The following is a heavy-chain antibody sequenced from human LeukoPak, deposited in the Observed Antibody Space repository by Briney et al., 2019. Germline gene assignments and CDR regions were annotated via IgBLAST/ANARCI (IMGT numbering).Heavy chain of an antibody. J-gene: IGHJ4*02. CDR2: IKQDGSEE. CDR3: ARGQVITFGGVIVIGGYYFDY. Sequence: GGSLRLSCAASGFTFSSYWMSWVRQAPGKGLEWVANIKQDGSEEYYVDSVKGRFTISRDSAKNSLYLQMNSLRAEDTAVYYCARGQVITFGGVIVIGGYYFDYWGQGTLVTVSS. CDR1: GFTFSSYW. V-gene: IGHV3-7*01. D-gene: IGHD3-16*02.